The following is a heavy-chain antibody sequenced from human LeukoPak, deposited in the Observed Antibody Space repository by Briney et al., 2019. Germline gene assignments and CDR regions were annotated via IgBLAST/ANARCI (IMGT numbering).Heavy chain of an antibody. Sequence: ASVKVSCKASGYTFTGYYMHWVRQAPGQGLEWMGWINPNSGGTNYAQKFQGRVTMTRDTSISTAYMELSRLRSDDTAVYYCARGRILWFGELYPFDIWGQGTMVTVSS. CDR3: ARGRILWFGELYPFDI. CDR2: INPNSGGT. CDR1: GYTFTGYY. J-gene: IGHJ3*02. V-gene: IGHV1-2*02. D-gene: IGHD3-10*01.